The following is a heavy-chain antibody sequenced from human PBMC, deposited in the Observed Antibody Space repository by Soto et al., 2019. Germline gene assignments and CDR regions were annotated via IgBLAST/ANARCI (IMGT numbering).Heavy chain of an antibody. CDR1: GYSFTSYW. J-gene: IGHJ6*03. V-gene: IGHV5-51*01. Sequence: PGESLKISCKGSGYSFTSYWIGWVRQMPGKGLEWMGIIYPGDSDTRYSPSFQGQVTISADKSISTAYLQWSSLKASDTAMYYCARHGLDILTGYYYPSYYYYYMDVWGKGTTVTVSS. CDR2: IYPGDSDT. CDR3: ARHGLDILTGYYYPSYYYYYMDV. D-gene: IGHD3-9*01.